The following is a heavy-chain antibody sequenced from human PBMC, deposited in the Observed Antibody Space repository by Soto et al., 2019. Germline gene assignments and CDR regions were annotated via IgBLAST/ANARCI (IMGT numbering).Heavy chain of an antibody. V-gene: IGHV1-8*01. Sequence: GASVKVSCKASGYTFTSYDINWVRQATGQGLERIGWMNPNSDNTGYAQKFQGRVTVTRNTSISTAYMELSSLRSEDTAVYYCARTLYGDNVDYWGQGTLVTVSS. CDR2: MNPNSDNT. J-gene: IGHJ4*02. CDR3: ARTLYGDNVDY. CDR1: GYTFTSYD. D-gene: IGHD4-17*01.